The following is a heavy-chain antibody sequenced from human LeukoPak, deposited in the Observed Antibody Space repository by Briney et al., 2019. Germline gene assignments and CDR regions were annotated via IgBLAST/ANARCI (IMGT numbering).Heavy chain of an antibody. V-gene: IGHV1-2*02. CDR1: GYTFTGYY. D-gene: IGHD2-2*01. CDR2: INPNSGGT. J-gene: IGHJ4*02. Sequence: ASVKVSCKASGYTFTGYYMHWVRQAPGQGLEWMGWINPNSGGTNYAQKFQGRVTMTRDTFISTAYMELSRLRSDDTAMYYCARDIVIIPAAIPLPATDWGQGTLVTVSS. CDR3: ARDIVIIPAAIPLPATD.